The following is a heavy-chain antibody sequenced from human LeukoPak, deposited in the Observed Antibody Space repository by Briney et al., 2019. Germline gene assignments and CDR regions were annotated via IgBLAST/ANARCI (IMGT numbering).Heavy chain of an antibody. CDR1: GFPYSNAW. V-gene: IGHV3-15*01. CDR2: IKSKIDGGTT. CDR3: TTLHGGNCFVFDY. D-gene: IGHD2-21*01. J-gene: IGHJ4*03. Sequence: GGSLSLSCAASGFPYSNAWVTWVRQAPGKGLEWVGRIKSKIDGGTTDYAAPVKGRFSISRDDSKNTVYLQMNSLNTEDTAVYYCTTLHGGNCFVFDYWGNGALVTVSS.